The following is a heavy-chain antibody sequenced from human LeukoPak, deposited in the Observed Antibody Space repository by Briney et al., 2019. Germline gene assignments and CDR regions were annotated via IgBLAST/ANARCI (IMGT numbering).Heavy chain of an antibody. CDR2: FDPEDGET. Sequence: ASVKVSCKVSGYTLTELSMHWVRPAPGKGLEWMGGFDPEDGETIYAQKFQGRVTMTEDTSTDTAYMELSSLGSEDTAVYYCATATGSSGLAFDYWGQGTLVTVSS. CDR3: ATATGSSGLAFDY. J-gene: IGHJ4*02. V-gene: IGHV1-24*01. D-gene: IGHD3-22*01. CDR1: GYTLTELS.